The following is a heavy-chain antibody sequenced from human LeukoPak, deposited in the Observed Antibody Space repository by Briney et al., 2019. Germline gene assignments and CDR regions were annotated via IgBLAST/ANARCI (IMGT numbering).Heavy chain of an antibody. Sequence: SETLSLTCTVSGGSISSYYWSWIRQPPGKGLEWVGYIYYNGNTNYSPSLKSRVTMSVDTSKNLFSLKVSSVTAADTAVYYCARGRSNYYGMDVWGQGTTVTVSS. V-gene: IGHV4-59*01. CDR2: IYYNGNT. CDR1: GGSISSYY. CDR3: ARGRSNYYGMDV. J-gene: IGHJ6*02. D-gene: IGHD1-26*01.